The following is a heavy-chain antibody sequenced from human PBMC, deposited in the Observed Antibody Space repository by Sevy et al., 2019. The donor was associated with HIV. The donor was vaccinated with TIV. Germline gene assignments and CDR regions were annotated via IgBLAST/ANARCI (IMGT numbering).Heavy chain of an antibody. J-gene: IGHJ3*02. Sequence: GGSLRLSCAASGFTVSSNYMTWVRQAPGKGLEWVSVIYIGGNTYCADSVKGRFTLSRDISKNTLYLQMNSLRAEDTAVYYCAGGLSGYYSGAFDIWGQGTMVTVSS. CDR1: GFTVSSNY. V-gene: IGHV3-53*01. CDR2: IYIGGNT. D-gene: IGHD2-15*01. CDR3: AGGLSGYYSGAFDI.